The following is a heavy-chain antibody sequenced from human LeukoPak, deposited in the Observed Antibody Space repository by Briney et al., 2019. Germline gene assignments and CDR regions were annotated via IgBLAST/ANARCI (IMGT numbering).Heavy chain of an antibody. D-gene: IGHD5-24*01. J-gene: IGHJ3*02. Sequence: SETLSLTCTVSGGSISSYYWSWIRQPAGKGLEWIGRIYTSGSTNYNPSLKSRVTMSVDTSKNQFSLKLSSVTAADTAVYCCARDGYNYDAFDIWGQGTMVTVSS. CDR3: ARDGYNYDAFDI. CDR1: GGSISSYY. V-gene: IGHV4-4*07. CDR2: IYTSGST.